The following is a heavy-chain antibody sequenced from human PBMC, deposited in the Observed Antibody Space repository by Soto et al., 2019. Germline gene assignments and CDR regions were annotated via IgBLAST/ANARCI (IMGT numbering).Heavy chain of an antibody. D-gene: IGHD3-22*01. CDR2: ISAYNGNT. J-gene: IGHJ4*02. Sequence: ASVEVSCKASGYTFTSYGISWVRQAPGQGLEWMGWISAYNGNTNYAQKLQGRVTMTTDTSTSTAYMELRSLRSDDTAVYYCARDGGYYYDNSGSSPAYWGQGTLVTVSS. CDR1: GYTFTSYG. CDR3: ARDGGYYYDNSGSSPAY. V-gene: IGHV1-18*01.